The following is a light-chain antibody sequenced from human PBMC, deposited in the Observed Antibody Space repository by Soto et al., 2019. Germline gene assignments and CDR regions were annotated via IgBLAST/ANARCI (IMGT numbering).Light chain of an antibody. CDR1: SSDIGTYDY. V-gene: IGLV2-14*01. J-gene: IGLJ2*01. CDR3: SSYTTTTTPVV. Sequence: QSALTQPASVSGSPGQSITIYCTGTSSDIGTYDYVSWYQHHPGKAPKLMIYDVTNRPSGVSDRFSGSKSGKTASLTISGLQAEDEADYYCSSYTTTTTPVVFGGGTKLTVL. CDR2: DVT.